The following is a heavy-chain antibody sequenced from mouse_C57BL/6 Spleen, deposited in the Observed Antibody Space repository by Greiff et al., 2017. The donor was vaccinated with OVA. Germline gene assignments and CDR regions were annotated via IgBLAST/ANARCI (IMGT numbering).Heavy chain of an antibody. V-gene: IGHV14-2*01. Sequence: EVQLQQSGAELVKPGASVKLSCTASGFNIKDYYMHWVKQRTEQGLEWIGRIDPEDGETNYAPKFQGKATITADTSSNTAYLQLSSLTSEDTAVXYCARGDSSYYYAMDDWGQGTSVTVSS. CDR2: IDPEDGET. CDR3: ARGDSSYYYAMDD. J-gene: IGHJ4*01. CDR1: GFNIKDYY.